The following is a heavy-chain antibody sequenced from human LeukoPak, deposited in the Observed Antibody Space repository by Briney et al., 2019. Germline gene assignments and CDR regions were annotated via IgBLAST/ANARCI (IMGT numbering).Heavy chain of an antibody. Sequence: PGGSLRLSCAASGFTFSSYAMSWVRQAPGKGLEWVSDISGSGSNTYYADSVKGRFTISRDNAKNSLYLQMNSLRAEDTAIYYCARDPYNGNYGDSYYYYMDVWGKGTTVTISS. D-gene: IGHD1-26*01. V-gene: IGHV3-23*01. J-gene: IGHJ6*03. CDR3: ARDPYNGNYGDSYYYYMDV. CDR1: GFTFSSYA. CDR2: ISGSGSNT.